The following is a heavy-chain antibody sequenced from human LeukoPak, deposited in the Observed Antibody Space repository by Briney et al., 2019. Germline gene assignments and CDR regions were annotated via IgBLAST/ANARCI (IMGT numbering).Heavy chain of an antibody. CDR1: AFTLGDYY. J-gene: IGHJ1*01. Sequence: GGSLRLSCVASAFTLGDYYMTWIRQTPGKGLEWVAYISSSGSTIYYADSVKGRFTISRDNAKNSLYLQMNSLRAEDTAVYYCARPYYYDSSGYHLWGQGTLVTVSS. V-gene: IGHV3-11*04. D-gene: IGHD3-22*01. CDR3: ARPYYYDSSGYHL. CDR2: ISSSGSTI.